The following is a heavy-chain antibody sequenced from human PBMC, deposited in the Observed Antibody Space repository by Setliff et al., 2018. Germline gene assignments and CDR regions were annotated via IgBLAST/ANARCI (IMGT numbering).Heavy chain of an antibody. Sequence: NPSETLSLTCGASGGTFSDYFWTWIRQSPGKGLEWIGEINHSGSSNYNPSLKSRVTISIDKSKNQVSLELSSVTTADTAVYYCGRTMTYYYLCMDVWGNGTTVTVSS. J-gene: IGHJ6*03. CDR2: INHSGSS. V-gene: IGHV4-34*08. CDR3: GRTMTYYYLCMDV. CDR1: GGTFSDYF.